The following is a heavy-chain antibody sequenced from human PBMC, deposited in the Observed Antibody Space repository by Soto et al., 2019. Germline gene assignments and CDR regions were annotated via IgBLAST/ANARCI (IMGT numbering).Heavy chain of an antibody. J-gene: IGHJ4*02. V-gene: IGHV6-1*01. CDR3: VRIYCSVGSCFRFYY. Sequence: SQTLSLTCAISGDNVSSNSAAWNWIRQSPSRGLEWLGRTYYRSKWYNDYAVSVKSRITISPDTSKNQFSLQLNSVTPEDTAVYYCVRIYCSVGSCFRFYYPGQRSLVIVSS. CDR1: GDNVSSNSAA. CDR2: TYYRSKWYN. D-gene: IGHD2-15*01.